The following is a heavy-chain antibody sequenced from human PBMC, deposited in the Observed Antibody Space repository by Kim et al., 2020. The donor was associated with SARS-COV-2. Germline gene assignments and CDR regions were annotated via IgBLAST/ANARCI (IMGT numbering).Heavy chain of an antibody. V-gene: IGHV1-2*02. J-gene: IGHJ4*02. CDR3: ARDLYSGYDLDY. Sequence: NYAHKFQGRVTMTRDTSISTAYMELRRLRSDDTAVYYCARDLYSGYDLDYWGQGTLVTVSS. D-gene: IGHD5-12*01.